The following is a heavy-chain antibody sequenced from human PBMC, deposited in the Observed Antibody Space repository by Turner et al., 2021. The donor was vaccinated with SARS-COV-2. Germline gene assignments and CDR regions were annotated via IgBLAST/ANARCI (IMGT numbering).Heavy chain of an antibody. J-gene: IGHJ3*02. CDR1: GITFSSHG. CDR2: IWNDGSQK. D-gene: IGHD3-22*01. V-gene: IGHV3-33*01. CDR3: ARLDDSGHWGAFDI. Sequence: QVQLVESGGGVVQPGRSLRLSCSASGITFSSHGMHWVRKETGKGLEWVEVIWNDGSQKDYADSVKGRFTISRDNSKNMVYLQMNSLRAEDTAVYYCARLDDSGHWGAFDIWGQGTMVTVSS.